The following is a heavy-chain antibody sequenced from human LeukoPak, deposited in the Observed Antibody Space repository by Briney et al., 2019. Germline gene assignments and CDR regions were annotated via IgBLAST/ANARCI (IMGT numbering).Heavy chain of an antibody. Sequence: PGGSLRLSCAASGFPFSSDGMSWVRQAPGKGLEWVSTISGVGTSTYFADSVRGRFTISRDNSKNTLYLQMNSLRAEDTAVYYCARDPYYYDSSGLDYWGQGTLVTVSS. CDR1: GFPFSSDG. V-gene: IGHV3-23*01. CDR3: ARDPYYYDSSGLDY. D-gene: IGHD3-22*01. CDR2: ISGVGTST. J-gene: IGHJ4*02.